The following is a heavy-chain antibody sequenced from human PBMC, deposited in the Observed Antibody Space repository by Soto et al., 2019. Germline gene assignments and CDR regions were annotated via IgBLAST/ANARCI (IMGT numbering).Heavy chain of an antibody. J-gene: IGHJ4*02. CDR3: ARNLYDSSGYYYPGY. V-gene: IGHV5-51*01. CDR1: GYSFTSYW. D-gene: IGHD3-22*01. CDR2: IYPGDSDT. Sequence: LGESLKISCKGSGYSFTSYWIGWVRQMPGKGLEWMGIIYPGDSDTRYSPSFQGQVTISADKSISTAYLQWSSLKASDTAMYYCARNLYDSSGYYYPGYWGQGALVTVSS.